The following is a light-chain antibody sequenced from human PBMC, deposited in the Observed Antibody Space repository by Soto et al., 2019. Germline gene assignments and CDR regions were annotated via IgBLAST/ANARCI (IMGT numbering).Light chain of an antibody. CDR2: EGS. CDR3: CSYAGSSTWV. V-gene: IGLV2-23*01. Sequence: QSALTQPASMSGSPGQSITISCTGPSSDVGTYRVVSWYQQHLGKAPKLMIYEGSKRPSGVSNRFSGSKSGNTASLTISGLQAEDEADYYCCSYAGSSTWVFGGGTKLTVL. CDR1: SSDVGTYRV. J-gene: IGLJ3*02.